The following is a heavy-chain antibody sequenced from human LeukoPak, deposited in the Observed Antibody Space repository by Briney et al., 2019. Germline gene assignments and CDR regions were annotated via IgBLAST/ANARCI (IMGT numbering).Heavy chain of an antibody. CDR3: ARARVIPASFDD. V-gene: IGHV4-61*02. CDR1: GGSITFGSYY. D-gene: IGHD3-16*02. Sequence: SQTLSLTCTVSGGSITFGSYYWPWIRQPAGKGREWIGRIYTSGRTFYNPSLKSRFTISMDTSMNQFSLRLNSVTAADTAVYYCARARVIPASFDDWGQGALVTVSS. CDR2: IYTSGRT. J-gene: IGHJ4*02.